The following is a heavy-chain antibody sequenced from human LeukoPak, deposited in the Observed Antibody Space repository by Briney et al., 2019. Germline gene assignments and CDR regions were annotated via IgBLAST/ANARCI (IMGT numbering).Heavy chain of an antibody. D-gene: IGHD4-23*01. CDR2: ISYDGSNK. V-gene: IGHV3-30*18. Sequence: GGSLRLSCAASGFTFSSYGMHWVRQAPGKGLEGVAVISYDGSNKYYADSVKGRFTISRDNSKNTLYLQMNSLRAEDTAVYYCAKDLCSTVVTPLCWYFDLWGRGTLVTVSS. J-gene: IGHJ2*01. CDR3: AKDLCSTVVTPLCWYFDL. CDR1: GFTFSSYG.